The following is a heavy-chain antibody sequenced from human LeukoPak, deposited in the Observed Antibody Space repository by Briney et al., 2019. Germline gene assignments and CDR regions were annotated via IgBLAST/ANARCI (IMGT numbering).Heavy chain of an antibody. CDR2: ISYDESNK. Sequence: GGSLRLSCAASGFIFRSYAMHWVRQAPGKGLEWVAVISYDESNKYYTDSVKGRFTISRDNSKNTLYLQMNSLRAEDTAVYYCAKAPYYYDSSGYYYDYWGQGTLVTVSS. J-gene: IGHJ4*02. CDR1: GFIFRSYA. V-gene: IGHV3-30*04. CDR3: AKAPYYYDSSGYYYDY. D-gene: IGHD3-22*01.